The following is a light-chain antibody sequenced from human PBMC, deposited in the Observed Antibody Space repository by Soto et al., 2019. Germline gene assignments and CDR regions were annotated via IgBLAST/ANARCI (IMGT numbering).Light chain of an antibody. J-gene: IGKJ3*01. CDR1: QSVSDSY. CDR3: QHYGTSAL. Sequence: EIVLTQSPGTLSLSPGERATLSCRASQSVSDSYLAWYQQKPGQAPRLLIYASSRATGIPDRFSGSGAGTDFTLTSSRREPEDVAVYYWQHYGTSALFGPGTKVDIK. V-gene: IGKV3-20*01. CDR2: AS.